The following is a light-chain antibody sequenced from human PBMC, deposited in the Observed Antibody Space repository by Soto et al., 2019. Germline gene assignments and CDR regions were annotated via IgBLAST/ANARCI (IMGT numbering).Light chain of an antibody. CDR1: SSNIGSNY. V-gene: IGLV1-47*01. CDR3: AAWDDSLSGQV. CDR2: RNN. J-gene: IGLJ3*02. Sequence: QSVLTQPPSASGTPGQRITISCSGSSSNIGSNYIYWYQQLPGSAPKLLIYRNNQRPSGVHERFSGSKSDTSASLAISGLRSEDEADYYCAAWDDSLSGQVFGGGTKLTVL.